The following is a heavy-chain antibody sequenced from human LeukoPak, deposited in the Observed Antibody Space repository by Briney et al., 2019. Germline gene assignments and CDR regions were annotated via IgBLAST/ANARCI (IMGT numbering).Heavy chain of an antibody. Sequence: PSETLSLTCTVSGGTISRYYWSWIRQPPGKGLEWIAYIDYSGSTNYNPSLKSRLTISVDASKNQYSLKLSSVTAADTAVYYCARGGSLVGTTPHDTFDIWGQGTMVTVSS. CDR2: IDYSGST. V-gene: IGHV4-59*01. D-gene: IGHD1-26*01. J-gene: IGHJ3*02. CDR3: ARGGSLVGTTPHDTFDI. CDR1: GGTISRYY.